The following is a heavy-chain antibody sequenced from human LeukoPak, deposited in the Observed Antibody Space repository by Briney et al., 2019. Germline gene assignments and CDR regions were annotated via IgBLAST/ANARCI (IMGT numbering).Heavy chain of an antibody. V-gene: IGHV3-23*01. Sequence: GGSLRLSCAASGFTFTTYAMSWVRQAPGQGLEWISTISDSGDSTYYADSVKGRFAISRDNSKNTLYVQMNSLRAEDTAVYYCAKSHSVGYRGYFDYWGQGTLVTVSS. CDR2: ISDSGDST. J-gene: IGHJ4*02. CDR3: AKSHSVGYRGYFDY. CDR1: GFTFTTYA. D-gene: IGHD5-12*01.